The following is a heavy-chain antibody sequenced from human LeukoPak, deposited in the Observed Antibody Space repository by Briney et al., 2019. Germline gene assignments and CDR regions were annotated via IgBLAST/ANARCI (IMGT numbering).Heavy chain of an antibody. CDR3: AKAIVVVPAAPLDY. D-gene: IGHD2-2*01. V-gene: IGHV3-23*01. J-gene: IGHJ4*02. CDR1: GFIFSTYA. Sequence: GGSLRLSCAASGFIFSTYAMSWVRQAPGKGLEWVSGISGSGGGTYYADSVKGRFTISRDNSKNTLYLQMNSLRVEDTAVYYCAKAIVVVPAAPLDYWGQGTLVTVSS. CDR2: ISGSGGGT.